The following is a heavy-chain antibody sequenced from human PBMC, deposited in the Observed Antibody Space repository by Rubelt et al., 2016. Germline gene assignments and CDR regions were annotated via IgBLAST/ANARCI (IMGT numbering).Heavy chain of an antibody. D-gene: IGHD3-10*01. J-gene: IGHJ5*01. V-gene: IGHV4-39*01. Sequence: QLQLQESGPGLVKPSETLSLTCTVSGGSISSSNYYWGWIRQPPGKGLVWIGTIYYSGSTYYNPSLKSRVTISIDTSKSQFSLKLCSVTAADTAVYYCARLSYTSGSYYSYDSWGQGTLVTGSS. CDR2: IYYSGST. CDR3: ARLSYTSGSYYSYDS. CDR1: GGSISSSNYY.